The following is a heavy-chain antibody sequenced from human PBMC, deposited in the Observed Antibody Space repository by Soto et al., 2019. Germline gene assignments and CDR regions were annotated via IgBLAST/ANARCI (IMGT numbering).Heavy chain of an antibody. D-gene: IGHD6-13*01. CDR1: GDTFTAYT. V-gene: IGHV1-3*01. CDR3: VRRHVSATGIDWFDP. CDR2: INAGNGDT. J-gene: IGHJ5*02. Sequence: ASVKVSCKASGDTFTAYTIHWVRQAPGQRLEWMGWINAGNGDTKYSPKFQGRVTITRDTSASTAYMELSSLRSEDTAVYYCVRRHVSATGIDWFDPWGQGTLVTVSS.